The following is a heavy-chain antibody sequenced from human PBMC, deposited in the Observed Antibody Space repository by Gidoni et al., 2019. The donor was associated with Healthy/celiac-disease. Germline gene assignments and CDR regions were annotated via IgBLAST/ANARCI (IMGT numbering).Heavy chain of an antibody. D-gene: IGHD2-15*01. CDR2: INHSGST. Sequence: QVQLQQWGAGLLKPPETLSLTCAVYGGSFSGYYRSWIRPPPGKGLEWIGEINHSGSTNYHPSLKSRVTISVDTSKNQFSLKLSSVTAADTAVYYCATSGRRDCSGGSCYSWFQHWGQGTLVTVSS. J-gene: IGHJ1*01. V-gene: IGHV4-34*01. CDR3: ATSGRRDCSGGSCYSWFQH. CDR1: GGSFSGYY.